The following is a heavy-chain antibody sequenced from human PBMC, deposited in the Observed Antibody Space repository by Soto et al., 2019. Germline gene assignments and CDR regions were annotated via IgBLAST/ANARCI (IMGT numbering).Heavy chain of an antibody. Sequence: ASVKVSCKASGYTFTYRYLHWVRQAPRQALEWMGWITPFNGNTNYAQKFQDRVTITRDRSMSTAYMELSSLRSEDTAMYYCAGDTGGATAFDIWVQGTMVTVSS. J-gene: IGHJ3*02. CDR1: GYTFTYRY. V-gene: IGHV1-45*03. CDR3: AGDTGGATAFDI. D-gene: IGHD1-26*01. CDR2: ITPFNGNT.